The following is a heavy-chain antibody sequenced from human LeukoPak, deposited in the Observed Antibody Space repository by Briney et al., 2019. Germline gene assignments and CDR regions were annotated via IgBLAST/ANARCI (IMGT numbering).Heavy chain of an antibody. CDR3: AKGSPYSSGWYRTDWFDP. V-gene: IGHV3-23*01. D-gene: IGHD6-19*01. CDR2: ISGSGGST. CDR1: GFTFSSYA. J-gene: IGHJ5*02. Sequence: GGSLRLSCAASGFTFSSYAMSWVRQAPGKGLEWVSAISGSGGSTYYADSVKGRFTISRDNSKNTLYLQMNSLRAEDTAVYYCAKGSPYSSGWYRTDWFDPWGQGTLVTVSS.